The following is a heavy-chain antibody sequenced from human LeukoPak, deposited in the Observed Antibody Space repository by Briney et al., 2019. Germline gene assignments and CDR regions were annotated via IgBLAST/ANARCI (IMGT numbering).Heavy chain of an antibody. V-gene: IGHV4-34*01. J-gene: IGHJ4*02. CDR1: GGSFSGYY. D-gene: IGHD5-18*01. CDR2: INHSGST. Sequence: SETLSLTCAVYGGSFSGYYWSWIRQPPGKGLEWIGEINHSGSTNYNPSLKSRDTISVDTSKNQFSLKLSSVTAADTAVYYCARGGLQLWSKVPDYWGQGTLVTVSS. CDR3: ARGGLQLWSKVPDY.